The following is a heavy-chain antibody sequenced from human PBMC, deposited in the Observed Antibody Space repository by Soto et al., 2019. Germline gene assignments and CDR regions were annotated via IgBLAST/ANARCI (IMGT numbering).Heavy chain of an antibody. CDR1: GFTFSSYS. CDR2: ISSSSSYI. Sequence: GGSLRLSCAASGFTFSSYSMNWVRQAPGKGLEWVSSISSSSSYIYYADSVKGRFTISRDNAKNSLYLQMNSLRAEDTAVYYCARDLYSSSWYVHQIRYDYYGMDVWGQGTTVTVSS. V-gene: IGHV3-21*01. CDR3: ARDLYSSSWYVHQIRYDYYGMDV. J-gene: IGHJ6*02. D-gene: IGHD6-13*01.